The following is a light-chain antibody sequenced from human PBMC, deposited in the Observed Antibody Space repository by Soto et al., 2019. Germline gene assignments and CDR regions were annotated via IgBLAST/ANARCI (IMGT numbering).Light chain of an antibody. CDR1: SSDVGGYNY. V-gene: IGLV2-14*01. CDR2: EVS. Sequence: QSALTQPASVSGSPGQSITISCTGTSSDVGGYNYVSWYQQHPGKAPKLMIYEVSNRPSGVSSRFSGSKSGNTASLTISGLQADGEADYYCSSYTSTTTLVFGGGTKLTVL. CDR3: SSYTSTTTLV. J-gene: IGLJ3*02.